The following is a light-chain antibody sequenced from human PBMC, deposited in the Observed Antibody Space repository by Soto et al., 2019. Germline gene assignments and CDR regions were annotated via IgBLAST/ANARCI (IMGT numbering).Light chain of an antibody. Sequence: ERVLMPSAAVSSVSKGERYTLSSRASQNVNNRLAWYQQKAGQPPRLLIYGASTRATGIPARFSGSGSGTEFTLTISSLQSEDFAVYYCQHFNSWPLLFGQGTKVDIK. CDR2: GAS. J-gene: IGKJ1*01. CDR3: QHFNSWPLL. V-gene: IGKV3-15*01. CDR1: QNVNNR.